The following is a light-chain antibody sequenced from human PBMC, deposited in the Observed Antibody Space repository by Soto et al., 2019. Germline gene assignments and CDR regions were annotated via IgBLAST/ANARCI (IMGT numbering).Light chain of an antibody. CDR3: QQRSNWQT. CDR1: QSVSSY. J-gene: IGKJ1*01. Sequence: EVVMTQSPATLSVSPGERATLSCRASQSVSSYLAWYQQKPGQAPSLLIYDASNRATGIPARFSGSGSGTDFTLTISSLEPEDFAVYYCQQRSNWQTFGQGTKVDIK. V-gene: IGKV3-11*01. CDR2: DAS.